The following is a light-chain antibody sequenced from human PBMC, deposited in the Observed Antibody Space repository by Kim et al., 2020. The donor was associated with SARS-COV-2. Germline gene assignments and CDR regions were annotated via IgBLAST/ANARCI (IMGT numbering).Light chain of an antibody. CDR3: QAWDSSTVV. J-gene: IGLJ2*01. Sequence: VAPRQTASITCSGDKLGDKYACWYQQKPGQSPVLVIYQDSKRPSGIPERFSGSNSGNTATLTISGTQAMDEADYYCQAWDSSTVVFGGGTQLTVL. V-gene: IGLV3-1*01. CDR1: KLGDKY. CDR2: QDS.